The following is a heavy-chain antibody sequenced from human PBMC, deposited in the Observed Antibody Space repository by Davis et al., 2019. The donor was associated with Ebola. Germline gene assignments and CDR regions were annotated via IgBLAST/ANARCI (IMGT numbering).Heavy chain of an antibody. V-gene: IGHV3-64D*06. CDR1: GFTFSSYA. CDR3: AKSGLSFGVVKYHYGMDV. CDR2: ITSNGGNT. D-gene: IGHD3-3*01. J-gene: IGHJ6*04. Sequence: GGSLRLSCLASGFTFSSYAMHWVRQAPGKGLQYLAGITSNGGNTYHADSVKGRFTISRDNSKNTLYLQMSSLRAEDTAVYYCAKSGLSFGVVKYHYGMDVWGKGTTVTVSS.